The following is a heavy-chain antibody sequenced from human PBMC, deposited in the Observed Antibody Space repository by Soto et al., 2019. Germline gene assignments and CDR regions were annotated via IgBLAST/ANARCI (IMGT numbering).Heavy chain of an antibody. D-gene: IGHD3-9*01. CDR2: ISSSGGST. CDR1: GFTFSSYA. J-gene: IGHJ4*02. CDR3: ARDGGTYYDILTGYPN. Sequence: PGGSLRLSCAASGFTFSSYAMSWVRQAPGKGLEWVSAISSSGGSTYYADSVKGRFTISRDNAKNSLYLQMNSLRAEDTAVYYCARDGGTYYDILTGYPNWGQGTLVTVSS. V-gene: IGHV3-23*01.